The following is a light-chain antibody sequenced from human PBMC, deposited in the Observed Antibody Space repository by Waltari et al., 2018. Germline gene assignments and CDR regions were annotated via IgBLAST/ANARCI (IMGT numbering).Light chain of an antibody. CDR1: NSNIGTNN. CDR3: SAWDDSLVGPA. J-gene: IGLJ2*01. V-gene: IGLV1-44*01. Sequence: QSILVQPPSASGTPGQRVTIFCSGSNSNIGTNNVNWYQQLPGTAPKLLIYNNNLRPPGVPDRFAGSRSGTSASLAISGLQSEDEAEYHCSAWDDSLVGPAFGGGTNLTVL. CDR2: NNN.